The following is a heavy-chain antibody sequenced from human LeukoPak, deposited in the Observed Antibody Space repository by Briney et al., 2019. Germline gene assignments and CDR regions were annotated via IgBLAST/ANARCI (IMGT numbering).Heavy chain of an antibody. D-gene: IGHD6-19*01. J-gene: IGHJ4*02. Sequence: ASVKVSCKASGYTFTGYYIHWVRQAPGQGLEWMGWINPNSGGTNYAQRFQDRVTMTRDTSISTAYMEVSSLRSDDTAVYYCARYSSGSPFDHWGQGTLVTVFS. CDR3: ARYSSGSPFDH. CDR2: INPNSGGT. V-gene: IGHV1-2*02. CDR1: GYTFTGYY.